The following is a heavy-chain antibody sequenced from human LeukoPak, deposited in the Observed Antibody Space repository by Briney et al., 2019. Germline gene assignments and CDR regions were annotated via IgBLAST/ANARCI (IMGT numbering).Heavy chain of an antibody. Sequence: PGGSLRLSCAASGFTFSDYYMTWIRQAPGKGLEWLSYIGSSGISIYYADSVKGRFTISRDNAKNTLYLQMNSLRAEDTAVYYCAKGGATVIDYWGQGTLVTVSS. CDR2: IGSSGISI. D-gene: IGHD4-17*01. V-gene: IGHV3-11*04. J-gene: IGHJ4*02. CDR1: GFTFSDYY. CDR3: AKGGATVIDY.